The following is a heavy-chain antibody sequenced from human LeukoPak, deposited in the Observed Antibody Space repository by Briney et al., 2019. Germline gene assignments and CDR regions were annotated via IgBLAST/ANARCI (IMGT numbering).Heavy chain of an antibody. CDR2: ISWNSGSI. CDR3: AKGGRIVGATYDAFDI. CDR1: GFTFDDYA. Sequence: GGSLRLSCAASGFTFDDYAMHRVRQAPGKGLEWVSGISWNSGSIGYADSVKGRFTISRDNAKNSLYLQMNSLRAEDTALYYCAKGGRIVGATYDAFDIWGQGTMVTVSS. D-gene: IGHD1-26*01. V-gene: IGHV3-9*01. J-gene: IGHJ3*02.